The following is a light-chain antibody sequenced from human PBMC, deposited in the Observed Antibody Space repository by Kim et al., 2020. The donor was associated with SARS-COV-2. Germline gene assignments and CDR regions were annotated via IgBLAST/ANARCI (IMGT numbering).Light chain of an antibody. CDR1: SSDFGGYNY. J-gene: IGLJ3*02. V-gene: IGLV2-14*03. CDR3: SSYTSSGTWV. Sequence: GQSITISCTGTSSDFGGYNYVCWYQHPPDKAPKLMIYDVTKRPSGISDRFSGSKSDATASLTISGLQAEDEADYYCSSYTSSGTWVFGGGTQLTVL. CDR2: DVT.